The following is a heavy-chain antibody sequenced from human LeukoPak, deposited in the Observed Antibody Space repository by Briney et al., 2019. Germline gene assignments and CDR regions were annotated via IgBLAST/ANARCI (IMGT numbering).Heavy chain of an antibody. Sequence: ASVKVSCKASGYTFTSYGISWVRQAPGQGLEWMGWISAYNGNTNYAQKLQGRVTMTTDTSTSTAYMELRSLRSDDTAVYYCARSVRYYGSGSEFDYWGQGTLVTDSS. D-gene: IGHD3-10*01. CDR3: ARSVRYYGSGSEFDY. CDR2: ISAYNGNT. CDR1: GYTFTSYG. V-gene: IGHV1-18*01. J-gene: IGHJ4*02.